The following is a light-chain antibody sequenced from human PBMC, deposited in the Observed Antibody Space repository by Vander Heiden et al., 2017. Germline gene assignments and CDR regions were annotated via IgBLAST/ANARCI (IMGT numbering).Light chain of an antibody. V-gene: IGKV3-11*01. CDR1: KSVSIF. Sequence: EPVLTQSPATLSFSPGERATPSCRASKSVSIFLAWDQRIPGQAPRLLIYDASNRDTGSPARFSGSGSGTDFTLTISNLEPEDFAVYYCQQRSIWPRTFGQGTKLEIK. CDR3: QQRSIWPRT. J-gene: IGKJ2*02. CDR2: DAS.